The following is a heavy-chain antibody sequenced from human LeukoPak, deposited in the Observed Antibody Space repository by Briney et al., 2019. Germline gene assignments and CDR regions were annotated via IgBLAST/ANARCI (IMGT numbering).Heavy chain of an antibody. CDR1: GFTFSSYG. V-gene: IGHV3-30*02. J-gene: IGHJ5*02. CDR3: ARELDYDFWSGYYVGENWFDP. CDR2: IRYDGSNK. D-gene: IGHD3-3*01. Sequence: GGSLRLSCAASGFTFSSYGMHWVRQAPGKGLEWVAFIRYDGSNKYYADSVKGRFTISRDNSKNTLYLQMNSLRAEDTAVYYCARELDYDFWSGYYVGENWFDPWGQGTLVTVSS.